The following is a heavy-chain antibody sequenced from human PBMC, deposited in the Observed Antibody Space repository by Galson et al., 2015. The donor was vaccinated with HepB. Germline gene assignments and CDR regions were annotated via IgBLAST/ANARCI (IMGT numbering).Heavy chain of an antibody. CDR3: AKVGALRFLEWFGVGMDV. J-gene: IGHJ6*02. CDR1: GFTFSSYA. CDR2: ISGSGGST. V-gene: IGHV3-23*01. D-gene: IGHD3-3*01. Sequence: LRLSCAASGFTFSSYAMSWVRQAPGKGLEWVSAISGSGGSTYYADSVKGRFTISRDNSKNTLYLQMNSLRAEDTAVYYCAKVGALRFLEWFGVGMDVWGQGTTVTVSS.